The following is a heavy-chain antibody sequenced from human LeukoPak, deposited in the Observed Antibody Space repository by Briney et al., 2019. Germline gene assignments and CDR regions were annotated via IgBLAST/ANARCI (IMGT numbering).Heavy chain of an antibody. CDR1: GYSISSGYY. D-gene: IGHD5-18*01. CDR2: IYYSGST. J-gene: IGHJ4*02. CDR3: ARFGGYGPYYFDY. Sequence: SETLSLTCTVSGYSISSGYYWGWIRQPPGKGLEWIGYIYYSGSTNYNPSLKSRVTISVDTSKNQFSLKLSSVTAADTAVYYCARFGGYGPYYFDYWGQGTLVTVSS. V-gene: IGHV4-61*01.